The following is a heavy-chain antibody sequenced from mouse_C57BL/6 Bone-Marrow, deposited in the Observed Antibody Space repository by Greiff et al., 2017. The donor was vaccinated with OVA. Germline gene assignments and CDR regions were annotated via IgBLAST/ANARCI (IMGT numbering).Heavy chain of an antibody. J-gene: IGHJ2*01. Sequence: VPLVASGGDFVKPGGSLTLSCAASVFTFSSSGMSLVRQTPDTLLSWVATISSGGSYTYYPDSVKGRFTISRDNAKNTLYLQMSSLKSEDTAMYYCARHYYGSSYYWGQGTTLTVSS. D-gene: IGHD1-1*01. V-gene: IGHV5-6*01. CDR1: VFTFSSSG. CDR2: ISSGGSYT. CDR3: ARHYYGSSYY.